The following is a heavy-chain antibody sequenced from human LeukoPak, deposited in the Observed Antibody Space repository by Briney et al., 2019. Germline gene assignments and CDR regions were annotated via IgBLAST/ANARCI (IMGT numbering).Heavy chain of an antibody. CDR2: ISYDGSNK. Sequence: GGSLRLSCAASGFTFSSYEMNWVRQAPGKGLEWVAVISYDGSNKYYADSVKGRFTISRDNSKNTLYLQMNSLRAEDTAVYYCARGPGASGDLPFDYWGQGTLVTVSS. J-gene: IGHJ4*02. CDR1: GFTFSSYE. V-gene: IGHV3-30-3*01. CDR3: ARGPGASGDLPFDY. D-gene: IGHD7-27*01.